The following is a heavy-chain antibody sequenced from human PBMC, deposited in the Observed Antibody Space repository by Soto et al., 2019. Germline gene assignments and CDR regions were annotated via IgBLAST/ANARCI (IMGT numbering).Heavy chain of an antibody. J-gene: IGHJ5*02. D-gene: IGHD1-1*01. CDR2: ISAYNGNT. V-gene: IGHV1-18*01. CDR1: GYTFTSYG. CDR3: AIDPRSGGTTSDWYDP. Sequence: ASVKVSCKASGYTFTSYGISWVRQAPGQGLEWMGWISAYNGNTNYAQKLQGRVTMTTDTSTSTAYMELRSLRSDDTAVYYCAIDPRSGGTTSDWYDPWGQGTLVTVSS.